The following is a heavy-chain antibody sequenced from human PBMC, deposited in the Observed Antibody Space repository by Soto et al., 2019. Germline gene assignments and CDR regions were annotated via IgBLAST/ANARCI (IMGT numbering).Heavy chain of an antibody. V-gene: IGHV1-69*13. J-gene: IGHJ4*02. CDR3: ARDSGAMWRGYFDY. Sequence: RASVKVSCKASGGTFSSYAISWVRQAPGQGLEWMGGIIPIFGTANYAQKFQGRVTITADESTSTAYMELSSLRSEDTAVYYCARDSGAMWRGYFDYWGQGTLVTVSS. CDR2: IIPIFGTA. CDR1: GGTFSSYA. D-gene: IGHD3-10*01.